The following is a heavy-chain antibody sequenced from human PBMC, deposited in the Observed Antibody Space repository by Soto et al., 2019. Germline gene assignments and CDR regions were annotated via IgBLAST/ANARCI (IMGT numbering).Heavy chain of an antibody. CDR1: GFTFSSYA. Sequence: GGSLRLSCAASGFTFSSYAMHWVRQAPGKGLEWVAVISYHGSNKYYADSVKGRFTMSRDNSKNTLYLQMNSLRAEDTAVYYCAREGHYYDSSGYYYYFDYWGQGTLVTVSS. D-gene: IGHD3-22*01. CDR3: AREGHYYDSSGYYYYFDY. CDR2: ISYHGSNK. V-gene: IGHV3-30*04. J-gene: IGHJ4*02.